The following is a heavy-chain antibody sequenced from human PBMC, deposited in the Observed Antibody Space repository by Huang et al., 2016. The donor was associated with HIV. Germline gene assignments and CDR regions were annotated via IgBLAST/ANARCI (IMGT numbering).Heavy chain of an antibody. CDR3: TRLTMIGDGDY. CDR2: IRRKDNSYAT. CDR1: GFTFSGSA. J-gene: IGHJ4*02. V-gene: IGHV3-73*01. Sequence: EVQLVESGGGLVQPGGSLKLSCAASGFTFSGSAMHWVRQACGKGLEWVGRIRRKDNSYATAYAASVKGRFTISRDDSKNTAYLQMNSLKTEDTAVYYCTRLTMIGDGDYWGQGTLVTVSS. D-gene: IGHD3-22*01.